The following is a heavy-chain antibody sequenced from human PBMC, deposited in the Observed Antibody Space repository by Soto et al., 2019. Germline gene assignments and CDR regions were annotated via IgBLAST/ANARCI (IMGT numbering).Heavy chain of an antibody. CDR1: GYTFTGYY. CDR3: ARAYIVVVTAAAGGYYYYYMDV. D-gene: IGHD2-2*01. J-gene: IGHJ6*03. Sequence: GASVKVSCKASGYTFTGYYMHWVRQAPGQGLEWMGWINPNSGGTNYAQKFQGWVTMTRDTSTSTAYMELSSLRSDDTAVYYCARAYIVVVTAAAGGYYYYYMDVWGKGTTVTVSS. CDR2: INPNSGGT. V-gene: IGHV1-2*04.